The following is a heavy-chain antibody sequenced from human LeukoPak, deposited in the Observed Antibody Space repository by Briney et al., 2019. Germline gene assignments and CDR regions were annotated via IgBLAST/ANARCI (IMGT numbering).Heavy chain of an antibody. D-gene: IGHD4-17*01. V-gene: IGHV4-30-2*01. CDR1: GGSISSGGYS. Sequence: SQTLSLTCAVPGGSISSGGYSWSWIRQPPGKGLEWIGYIYHSGSTYYNPSLKSRVTISVDRSKNQFSLKLSSVTAADTAVYYCARSPNYGDYYSGGFDPWGQGTLVTVSS. CDR3: ARSPNYGDYYSGGFDP. J-gene: IGHJ5*02. CDR2: IYHSGST.